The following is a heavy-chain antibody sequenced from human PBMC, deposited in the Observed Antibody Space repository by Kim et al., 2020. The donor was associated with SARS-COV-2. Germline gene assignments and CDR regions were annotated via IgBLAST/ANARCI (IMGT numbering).Heavy chain of an antibody. Sequence: APGQGLGWRGWINPDSGGTKYAERFQGRVTMTRDTSISTVYMELSRLKSDDTAVYYCARGANTLSAFDLWGQGTMVTVSS. CDR2: INPDSGGT. CDR3: ARGANTLSAFDL. J-gene: IGHJ3*01. V-gene: IGHV1-2*02.